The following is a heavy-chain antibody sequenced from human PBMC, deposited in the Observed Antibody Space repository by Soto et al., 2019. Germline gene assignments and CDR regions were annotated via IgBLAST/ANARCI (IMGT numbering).Heavy chain of an antibody. CDR3: ARDQYHYYDSSFTPYGMDV. CDR2: ISSSSSYI. Sequence: EVQLVESGGGLVKPGGSLRLSCAASGFTFSSYSMNWVREAPGKGLEWVSSISSSSSYIYYADSVKGRFTISRDNAMNSLYLQMNSLRAEDTAVYYCARDQYHYYDSSFTPYGMDVWGQGTTVTVSS. D-gene: IGHD3-22*01. V-gene: IGHV3-21*01. CDR1: GFTFSSYS. J-gene: IGHJ6*02.